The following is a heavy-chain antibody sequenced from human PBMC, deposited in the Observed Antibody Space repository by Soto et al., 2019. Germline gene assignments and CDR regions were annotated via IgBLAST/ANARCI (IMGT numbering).Heavy chain of an antibody. D-gene: IGHD2-15*01. J-gene: IGHJ4*02. V-gene: IGHV3-23*01. CDR3: AKAASPLDIVVVVAADLRDY. Sequence: GGSLRLSCAASGFTFSSYAMSWVRQAPGKGLEWVSAISGSGGSTYYADSVKGRFTISRDNSKNTLYLQMNSLRAEDTAVYYCAKAASPLDIVVVVAADLRDYWGQGTLVTVSS. CDR2: ISGSGGST. CDR1: GFTFSSYA.